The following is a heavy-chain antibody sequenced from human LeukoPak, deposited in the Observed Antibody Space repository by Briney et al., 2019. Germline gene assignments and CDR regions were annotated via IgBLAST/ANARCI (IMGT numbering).Heavy chain of an antibody. D-gene: IGHD1-26*01. CDR3: ARVTGVGATGGIGAFDI. J-gene: IGHJ3*02. V-gene: IGHV4-61*02. CDR1: GGSISSGSYY. CDR2: IYTSGST. Sequence: SQTLSLTCTVSGGSISSGSYYWSWIRQPAGKGLEWIGRIYTSGSTNYNPSLKSRVTMSVDTSKNQFSLKLSSVTAADTAVYYCARVTGVGATGGIGAFDIWGQGTMVTVSS.